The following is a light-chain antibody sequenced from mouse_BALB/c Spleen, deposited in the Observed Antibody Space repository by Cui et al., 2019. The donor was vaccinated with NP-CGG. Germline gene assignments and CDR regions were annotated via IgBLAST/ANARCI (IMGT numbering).Light chain of an antibody. CDR2: GTN. CDR1: IGAVTTSNY. J-gene: IGLJ1*01. CDR3: ALWYSNHWV. Sequence: QAVVTPESALTTSPGETVTLTCRSSIGAVTTSNYANWVQEKPEHLFTGLMGGTNNRTPGVPARFSGSLIGDKAALTITGAQTEDEAIYFCALWYSNHWVFGGGTKLTVL. V-gene: IGLV1*01.